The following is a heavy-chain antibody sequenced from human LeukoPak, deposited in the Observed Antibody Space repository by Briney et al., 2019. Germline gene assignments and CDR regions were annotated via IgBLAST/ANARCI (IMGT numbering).Heavy chain of an antibody. CDR1: GDSTSGYY. J-gene: IGHJ5*02. D-gene: IGHD2-2*01. CDR2: MYTSGSA. CDR3: ATERSRGLAL. Sequence: SETLSLTCTVPGDSTSGYYWSWIRQPAGKGLEWNGRMYTSGSANYNPSLKSRVTMSLDTSKKLFSLQMSSATAADTAIYYCATERSRGLALWGQGALVIVSS. V-gene: IGHV4-4*07.